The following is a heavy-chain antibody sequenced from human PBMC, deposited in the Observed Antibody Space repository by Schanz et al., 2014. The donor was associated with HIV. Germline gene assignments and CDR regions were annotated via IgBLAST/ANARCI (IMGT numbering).Heavy chain of an antibody. CDR3: AREGGSSGHNGYFDH. CDR2: LYGTYE. D-gene: IGHD6-19*01. V-gene: IGHV3-30*09. CDR1: GLISSKSV. Sequence: VQLVESGGGLVKPGGSLRLSCAVSGLISSKSVIHWVRQAPGKGLEWVATLYGTYEHFAESVRGRFAVSGDTSKNTVDLQMTALRPEDAAVYYCAREGGSSGHNGYFDHWGPGTLVTVSS. J-gene: IGHJ4*02.